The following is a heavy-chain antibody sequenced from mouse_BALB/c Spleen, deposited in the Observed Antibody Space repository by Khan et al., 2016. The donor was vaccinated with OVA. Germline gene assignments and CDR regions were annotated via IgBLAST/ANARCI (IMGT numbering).Heavy chain of an antibody. Sequence: EVQLQESGPGLVKPSQSLSLTCTVTGYSITTNYAWDWIRQFPGNKLEWMGYISYRGSTSYNPSPKSRISINRNTYKNQFLLTLNSGTTEDTATYYCARKNYYGYAVDYWGQGTSVTVSS. D-gene: IGHD1-1*01. CDR2: ISYRGST. J-gene: IGHJ4*01. CDR1: GYSITTNYA. CDR3: ARKNYYGYAVDY. V-gene: IGHV3-2*02.